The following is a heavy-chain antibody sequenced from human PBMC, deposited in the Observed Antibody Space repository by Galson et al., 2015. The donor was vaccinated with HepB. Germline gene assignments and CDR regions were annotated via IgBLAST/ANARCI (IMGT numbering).Heavy chain of an antibody. V-gene: IGHV3-33*05. J-gene: IGHJ3*01. D-gene: IGHD3-10*02. Sequence: SLRLSCAVSGFIFSDSGMHWVRQGPGQGPQWVAAISSDGSNKLYADSVRGRFTVSRDNSNNTLFLQMNSLKPEDTAVYSCAKGAYRNILMSGGWFDPWGQGTTVTVSS. CDR2: ISSDGSNK. CDR1: GFIFSDSG. CDR3: AKGAYRNILMSGGWFDP.